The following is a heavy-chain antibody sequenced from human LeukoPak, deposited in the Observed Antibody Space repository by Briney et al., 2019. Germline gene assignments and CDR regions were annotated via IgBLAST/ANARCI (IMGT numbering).Heavy chain of an antibody. Sequence: PGGSLRLSCAASGFTFSSYAMHWVRQAPGKGLEWVAVISYDGSNKYYADSVKGRFTISRDNSRNTLYLQMNSLRVEDTAVYYCAKDLKDLYWTYGSRELGYWGLGTLVTVSS. J-gene: IGHJ4*02. CDR1: GFTFSSYA. D-gene: IGHD2-15*01. V-gene: IGHV3-30-3*01. CDR3: AKDLKDLYWTYGSRELGY. CDR2: ISYDGSNK.